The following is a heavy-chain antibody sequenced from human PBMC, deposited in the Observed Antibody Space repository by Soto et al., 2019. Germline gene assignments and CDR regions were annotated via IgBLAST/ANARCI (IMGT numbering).Heavy chain of an antibody. J-gene: IGHJ4*02. D-gene: IGHD2-21*02. Sequence: QPGGSLRLSCAASGFTFSPYTMHWVRQTPGKGLEWVAVISYDGSDKYYADSVRGRFTISKDNSKNTLFLQMNSLRAEDTALYYCARGGGFCGADCYKGGIDYWGQGALVTVSS. CDR1: GFTFSPYT. V-gene: IGHV3-30-3*01. CDR3: ARGGGFCGADCYKGGIDY. CDR2: ISYDGSDK.